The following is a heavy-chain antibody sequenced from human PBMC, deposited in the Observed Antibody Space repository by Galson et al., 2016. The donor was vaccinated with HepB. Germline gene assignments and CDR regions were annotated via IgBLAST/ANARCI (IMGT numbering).Heavy chain of an antibody. V-gene: IGHV3-21*04. CDR3: ARDRVDIVAAPSSIRNYYGMDV. CDR1: GFTFSSCG. D-gene: IGHD5-12*01. J-gene: IGHJ6*02. CDR2: ISSGSRHI. Sequence: SLRLSCAASGFTFSSCGMNWVRQAPGKGLQWVSSISSGSRHISNADSLKGRFSISRDDAKNSVFLQMNSLTVDDTAKYFCARDRVDIVAAPSSIRNYYGMDVWGQGTTVTVSS.